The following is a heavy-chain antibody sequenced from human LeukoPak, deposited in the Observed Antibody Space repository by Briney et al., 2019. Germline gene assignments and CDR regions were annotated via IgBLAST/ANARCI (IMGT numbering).Heavy chain of an antibody. D-gene: IGHD3-10*01. J-gene: IGHJ6*02. V-gene: IGHV4-4*07. CDR1: GGSIGSYY. CDR3: ARDRTLLWFGELSDHYYYYYGMDV. CDR2: IYTSGST. Sequence: PSETLSLTCTVSGGSIGSYYWSWIRQPAGKGPEWIGRIYTSGSTNYNPSLKSRFTMSVDTSKNQSSLKLSSVTAADPAVYYCARDRTLLWFGELSDHYYYYYGMDVWGQGTMVTVSS.